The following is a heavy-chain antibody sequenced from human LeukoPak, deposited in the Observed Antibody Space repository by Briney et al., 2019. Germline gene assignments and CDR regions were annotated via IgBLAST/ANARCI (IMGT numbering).Heavy chain of an antibody. CDR3: ARGGGYASPIGY. CDR2: IYHSGST. V-gene: IGHV4-59*01. CDR1: GGSMSSYY. J-gene: IGHJ4*02. D-gene: IGHD5-12*01. Sequence: WETLSLTGTLSGGSMSSYYWSWIRQPPGKGLEWIGYIYHSGSTNYNPSLKSRVTISVDTSKNQFSLKLSSVTAADTAVYYCARGGGYASPIGYWGQGALVTVSS.